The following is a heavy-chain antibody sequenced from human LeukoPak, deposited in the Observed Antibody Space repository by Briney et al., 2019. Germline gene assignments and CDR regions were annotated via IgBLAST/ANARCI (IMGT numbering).Heavy chain of an antibody. CDR2: INPNSGGT. Sequence: ASVKVSCKASGYTFTGYYMHWVRQAPGQGLEWMGWINPNSGGTNYAQKFQGRVTMTRDTSISTAYVELSRLRSDDTAVYYCARGDTYYYDSSGYPNFDYWGQGTLVTVSS. J-gene: IGHJ4*02. V-gene: IGHV1-2*02. D-gene: IGHD3-22*01. CDR1: GYTFTGYY. CDR3: ARGDTYYYDSSGYPNFDY.